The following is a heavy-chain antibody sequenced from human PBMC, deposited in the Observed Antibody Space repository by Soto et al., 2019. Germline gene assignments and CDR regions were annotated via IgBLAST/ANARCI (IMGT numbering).Heavy chain of an antibody. Sequence: PSETLSLTCTVSGGSISSSSYYWGWIRQPPGKGLEWIGSIYYSGSTNYNPSLKSRVTISVDTSKNQFSLKLSSVTAADTAVYYCARDRAKGGGAGYNWFDPWGQGSLVTVSS. CDR2: IYYSGST. CDR3: ARDRAKGGGAGYNWFDP. V-gene: IGHV4-39*07. CDR1: GGSISSSSYY. J-gene: IGHJ5*02. D-gene: IGHD2-15*01.